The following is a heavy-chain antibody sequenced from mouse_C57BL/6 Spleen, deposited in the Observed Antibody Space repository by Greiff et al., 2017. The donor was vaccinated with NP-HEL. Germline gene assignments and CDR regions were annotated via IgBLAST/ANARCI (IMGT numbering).Heavy chain of an antibody. J-gene: IGHJ2*01. CDR3: ARDWDGSHYFDY. CDR1: GYAFSSSW. V-gene: IGHV1-82*01. Sequence: VKLQESGPELVKPGASVKISCKASGYAFSSSWMNWVKQRPGKGLEWIGRIYPGDGDTNYNGKFKGKATLTADKSSSTAYMQLSSLTSEDSAVYFCARDWDGSHYFDYWGQGTTLTVSS. CDR2: IYPGDGDT. D-gene: IGHD4-1*01.